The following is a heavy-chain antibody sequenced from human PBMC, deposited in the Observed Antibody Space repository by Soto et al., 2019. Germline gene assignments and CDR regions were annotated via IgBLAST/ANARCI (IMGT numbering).Heavy chain of an antibody. Sequence: SETLSLTCTVSGISITSSYWNWFRQSPGKGLEWIGQISDRGDINYNPPLESRVAISTDTSKNQGSPTLTAGNAADTAVYFFARGRHWFGPGGQGPLVTVPS. CDR2: ISDRGDI. CDR3: ARGRHWFGP. J-gene: IGHJ5*02. CDR1: GISITSSY. V-gene: IGHV4-59*08.